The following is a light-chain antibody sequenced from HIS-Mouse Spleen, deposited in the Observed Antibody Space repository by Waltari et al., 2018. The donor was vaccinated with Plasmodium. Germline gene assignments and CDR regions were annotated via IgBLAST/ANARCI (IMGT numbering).Light chain of an antibody. CDR3: SSYAGSNNLV. V-gene: IGLV2-8*01. Sequence: QSALTQPPPASGPPGQSVPIPCTGTISDVGGYNYVSRYQQHPGKPPTLLIYEVSKRPSGVPDRFSGSKSGNTASLTGPGRQAEDEADYYCSSYAGSNNLVFGGGTKLTVL. CDR1: ISDVGGYNY. J-gene: IGLJ2*01. CDR2: EVS.